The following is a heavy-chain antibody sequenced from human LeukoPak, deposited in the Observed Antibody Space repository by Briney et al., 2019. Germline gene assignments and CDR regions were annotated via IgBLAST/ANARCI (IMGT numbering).Heavy chain of an antibody. CDR1: GFTLSIYW. CDR3: ARDFGFERGWYGVDP. J-gene: IGHJ5*02. CDR2: IKQDGSES. Sequence: GGSLRLSCAASGFTLSIYWMSWVRQAPGKGLEWVANIKQDGSESHYADSVKGRFTISRDNAKNTVSLQMNSLRAEDTAVHYCARDFGFERGWYGVDPWGQGTLVTVSS. V-gene: IGHV3-7*01. D-gene: IGHD6-19*01.